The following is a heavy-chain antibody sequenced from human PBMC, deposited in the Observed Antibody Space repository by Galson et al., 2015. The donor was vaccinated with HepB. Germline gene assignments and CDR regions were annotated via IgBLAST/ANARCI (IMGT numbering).Heavy chain of an antibody. CDR3: ARHYRTALHYDILTAKSPYYYYGMDV. J-gene: IGHJ6*02. V-gene: IGHV5-10-1*01. Sequence: QSGAEVKKPGESLRISCKGSGYSFTSYWISWVRQMPGKGLEWMGRIDPSDSYTNYSPSFQGHVTISADKSISTAYLQWSSLKASDTAMYYCARHYRTALHYDILTAKSPYYYYGMDVWGQGTTVTVSS. D-gene: IGHD3-9*01. CDR2: IDPSDSYT. CDR1: GYSFTSYW.